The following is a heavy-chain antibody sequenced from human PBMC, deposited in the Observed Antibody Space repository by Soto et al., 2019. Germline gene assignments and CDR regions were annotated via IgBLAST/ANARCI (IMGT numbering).Heavy chain of an antibody. CDR1: GGSISSYY. V-gene: IGHV4-59*08. J-gene: IGHJ4*02. CDR3: ARHLEGSRYSDS. CDR2: IYYSGST. D-gene: IGHD3-10*01. Sequence: SETLSLTCTVSGGSISSYYWSWIRQPPGKGLEWIGYIYYSGSTNYNPSLKSRVTISVDTSKNQFSLTLSSVTAADTAVYYCARHLEGSRYSDSWGQGTLVTVPS.